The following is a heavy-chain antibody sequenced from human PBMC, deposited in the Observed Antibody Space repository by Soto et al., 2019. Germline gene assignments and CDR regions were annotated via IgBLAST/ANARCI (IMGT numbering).Heavy chain of an antibody. CDR1: GFTFSNYY. D-gene: IGHD6-19*01. CDR2: ISSTGRTI. V-gene: IGHV3-11*01. J-gene: IGHJ4*02. Sequence: PGGSLRRSGGASGFTFSNYYMSCIRQATGKGLEWVSYISSTGRTIYYADSVRGPFTVSRDNAQNSLSLKLNSLRVEDTAVYYCARSYSSGWEFDYWGQGTQVTVS. CDR3: ARSYSSGWEFDY.